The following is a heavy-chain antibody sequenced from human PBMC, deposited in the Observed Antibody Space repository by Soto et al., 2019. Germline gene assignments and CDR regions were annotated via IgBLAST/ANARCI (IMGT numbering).Heavy chain of an antibody. CDR3: AKGPVVRGVRKQSNNWFDP. CDR1: GFTFISYA. J-gene: IGHJ5*02. V-gene: IGHV3-23*01. D-gene: IGHD3-10*01. Sequence: GGSLRLSCAASGFTFISYAMSWVLQAPWKGLEWVSAISGSGGSTYYADSVKGRFTISRDNSKNTLYLQMNSLRAEDTAVYYCAKGPVVRGVRKQSNNWFDPWGQGTQVTVSS. CDR2: ISGSGGST.